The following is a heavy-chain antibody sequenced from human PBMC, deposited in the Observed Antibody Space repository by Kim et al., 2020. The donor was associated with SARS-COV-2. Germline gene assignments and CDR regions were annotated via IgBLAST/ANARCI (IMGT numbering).Heavy chain of an antibody. Sequence: GGSLRLSCVVSGFTFSNYAMSWVRQAPGKGLEWVSAISGSGASTYYADSVKGRFTFSRDNSRDTLYVQMNSLRAEDTDIYYCAKGSSSGWPYYFDYWGQGTLVTVSS. V-gene: IGHV3-23*01. CDR2: ISGSGAST. CDR1: GFTFSNYA. D-gene: IGHD6-19*01. CDR3: AKGSSSGWPYYFDY. J-gene: IGHJ4*02.